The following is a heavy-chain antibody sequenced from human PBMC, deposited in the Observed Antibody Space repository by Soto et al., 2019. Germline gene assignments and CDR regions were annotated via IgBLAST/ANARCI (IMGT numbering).Heavy chain of an antibody. Sequence: GSLRLSCAASGFTFSSYAMHGVRQAPGKGLEWVAVISYDGSNKYYADSVKGRFTISRDNSKNTLYLQMNSLRAEDTDVYYRARDTRVWTRFRMDVWGQVTTVTVYS. D-gene: IGHD2-8*01. CDR2: ISYDGSNK. CDR1: GFTFSSYA. J-gene: IGHJ6*02. CDR3: ARDTRVWTRFRMDV. V-gene: IGHV3-30*14.